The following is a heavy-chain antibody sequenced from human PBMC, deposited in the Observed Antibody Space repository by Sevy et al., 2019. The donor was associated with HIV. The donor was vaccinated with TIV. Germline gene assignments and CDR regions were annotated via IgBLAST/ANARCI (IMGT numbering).Heavy chain of an antibody. CDR1: GFTFSTYG. CDR2: IRFDGTIQ. D-gene: IGHD2-2*01. CDR3: AKVLHIVVVPAAIDYYYGMDV. Sequence: GGSLRLSCAASGFTFSTYGMHWVRQAPGKGLEWVAFIRFDGTIQYFKDSVKGRLTISRDNSKNTLYLQMTSLRAEDTAVYFCAKVLHIVVVPAAIDYYYGMDVWGQGTTVTVSS. V-gene: IGHV3-30*02. J-gene: IGHJ6*02.